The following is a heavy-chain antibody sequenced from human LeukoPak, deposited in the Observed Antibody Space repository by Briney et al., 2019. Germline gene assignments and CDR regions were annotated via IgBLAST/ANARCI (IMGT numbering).Heavy chain of an antibody. CDR3: ARDNSVGDNAWWFDP. J-gene: IGHJ5*02. D-gene: IGHD1-26*01. CDR1: GYTFTSYT. V-gene: IGHV1-46*01. CDR2: INPTGGST. Sequence: ASVKVSCKASGYTFTSYTMNWVRRAPGQGLEWMGWINPTGGSTGYAQKFQGRVTMTRDMSTSTDYMELSSLRSEDTAIYYCARDNSVGDNAWWFDPWGQGTLVTVSS.